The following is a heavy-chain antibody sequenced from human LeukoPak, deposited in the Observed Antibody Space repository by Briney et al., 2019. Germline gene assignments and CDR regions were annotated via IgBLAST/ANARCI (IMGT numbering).Heavy chain of an antibody. CDR3: VRDCSGFYGDGKCVAY. D-gene: IGHD2-15*01. CDR2: IYYSGST. V-gene: IGHV4-31*03. CDR1: GGSISSGGSY. J-gene: IGHJ4*02. Sequence: SETLSLTCTVSGGSISSGGSYWSWLRQHPGKGLEWIGYIYYSGSTSYNPSLKSRVTISLDTSKNQFSLKLSSVTAADTAVYYCVRDCSGFYGDGKCVAYWGQGTLVTVSS.